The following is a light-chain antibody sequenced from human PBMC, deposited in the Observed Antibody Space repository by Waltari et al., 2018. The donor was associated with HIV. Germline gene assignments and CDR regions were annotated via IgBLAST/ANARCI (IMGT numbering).Light chain of an antibody. V-gene: IGLV2-23*02. CDR2: DVS. CDR1: SSDVGGYNY. CDR3: CSYAGSVV. J-gene: IGLJ2*01. Sequence: QSALTQPASVSGSPGQSITISCTGTSSDVGGYNYVSWYQQNPGKAPKLMIYDVSKRPSGVSNRFSGSKSGNTASLTSSGLQAEDEADYYCCSYAGSVVFGGGTKLTVL.